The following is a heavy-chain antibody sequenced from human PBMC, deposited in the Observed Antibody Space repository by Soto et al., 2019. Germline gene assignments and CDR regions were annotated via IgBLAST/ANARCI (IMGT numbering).Heavy chain of an antibody. V-gene: IGHV4-59*01. CDR1: GGSISSYY. CDR3: ARDLIEDYYYYGMDV. J-gene: IGHJ6*02. CDR2: IYYSGST. Sequence: SETLSLTCTVSGGSISSYYWSWIRQPPGKGLEWIGYIYYSGSTNYNPSLKSRVTISVDTSKNQFSLKLSSVTAADTAVYYCARDLIEDYYYYGMDVWGQGTTVT.